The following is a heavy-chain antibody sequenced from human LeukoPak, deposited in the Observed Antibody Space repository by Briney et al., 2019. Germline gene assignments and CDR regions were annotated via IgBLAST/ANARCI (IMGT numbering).Heavy chain of an antibody. CDR2: IYYSGST. CDR1: GGSISSSSYY. J-gene: IGHJ4*02. V-gene: IGHV4-39*01. D-gene: IGHD3-22*01. CDR3: ARLRRYYDSSGYSPYFDY. Sequence: SETLSLTCTVSGGSISSSSYYWGWIRQPPGKGLEWIGSIYYSGSTYYNPSLKSRVTISVDTSKNQFSLKLSSVTAADTAVYYCARLRRYYDSSGYSPYFDYWGQGTLVTVSS.